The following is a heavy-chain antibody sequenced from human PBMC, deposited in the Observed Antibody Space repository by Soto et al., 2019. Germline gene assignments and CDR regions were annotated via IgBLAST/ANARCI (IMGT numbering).Heavy chain of an antibody. CDR1: GFTFSDYS. CDR2: ISSGSSYI. Sequence: NPGGSLRLSCAASGFTFSDYSMNWVRQAPGKGLEWVSSISSGSSYIYYADSLKGRFTISRDNAKNSLYLQMNSLRAEDTAVYYCARDDRSSKLDPWGQGSLVTVSS. D-gene: IGHD6-19*01. V-gene: IGHV3-21*01. J-gene: IGHJ5*02. CDR3: ARDDRSSKLDP.